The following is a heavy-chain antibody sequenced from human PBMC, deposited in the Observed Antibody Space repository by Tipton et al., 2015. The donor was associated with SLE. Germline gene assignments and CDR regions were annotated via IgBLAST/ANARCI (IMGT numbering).Heavy chain of an antibody. D-gene: IGHD3-3*01. Sequence: TLSLTCSVSGDSIISSSYYWGWIRQPPGKGLEWIGSMYYSGRTYYNPSLKSRVPISVDTSKNQFSLMLRSVTAADTAVYYCARDGPYYDCWSGMGTFDIWGKGTMVPVSS. J-gene: IGHJ3*02. CDR2: MYYSGRT. CDR1: GDSIISSSYY. V-gene: IGHV4-39*07. CDR3: ARDGPYYDCWSGMGTFDI.